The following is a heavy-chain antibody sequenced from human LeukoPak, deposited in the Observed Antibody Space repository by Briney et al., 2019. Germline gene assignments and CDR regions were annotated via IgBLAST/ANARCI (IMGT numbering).Heavy chain of an antibody. CDR2: INHREST. Sequence: PSETLSLTCAVYGGAFSGYYWNWIRLSPGKGLEWIGEINHRESTNYNPSLKSRVSISVDTSKNQFSLKVSSVTAADTAVYYCARHLHSYDLVDYWGQGTLVTVSS. V-gene: IGHV4-34*01. D-gene: IGHD3-16*01. CDR3: ARHLHSYDLVDY. J-gene: IGHJ4*02. CDR1: GGAFSGYY.